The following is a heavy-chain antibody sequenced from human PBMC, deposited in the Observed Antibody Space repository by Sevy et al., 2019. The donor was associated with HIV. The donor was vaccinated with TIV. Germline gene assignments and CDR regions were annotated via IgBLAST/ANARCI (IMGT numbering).Heavy chain of an antibody. CDR2: IFPGNSDA. D-gene: IGHD1-26*01. J-gene: IGHJ3*02. CDR1: GYSFVGYW. V-gene: IGHV5-51*01. Sequence: GESLKISCTASGYSFVGYWIGWVRQRPGKGLEYMGIIFPGNSDARLSPSFQGQVTISADKSTSTAYLHWSSLRASDTAMYYCARSREGLVLDAFDIWGQGTMVTVSS. CDR3: ARSREGLVLDAFDI.